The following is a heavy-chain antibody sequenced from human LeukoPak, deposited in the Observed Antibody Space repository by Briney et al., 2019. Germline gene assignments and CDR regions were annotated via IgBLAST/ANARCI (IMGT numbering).Heavy chain of an antibody. CDR3: ARGPIQSLYYFDY. J-gene: IGHJ4*02. Sequence: SETLSLTCTVSGYSISSGYCWGWIRQPPGRGLEWIGSIYHSGSTYYNPSLKSRVTISVDTSKNQFSLKLSSVTAADTAVYYCARGPIQSLYYFDYWGQGTLVTVSS. V-gene: IGHV4-38-2*02. CDR1: GYSISSGYC. CDR2: IYHSGST. D-gene: IGHD5-24*01.